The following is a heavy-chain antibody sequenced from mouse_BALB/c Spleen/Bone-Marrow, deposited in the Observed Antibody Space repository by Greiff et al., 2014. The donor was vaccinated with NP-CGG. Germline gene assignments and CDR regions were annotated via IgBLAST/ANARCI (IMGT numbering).Heavy chain of an antibody. CDR3: TLALVTALAY. V-gene: IGHV14-4*02. Sequence: VQLQQSGVELVRSGVSVWFACKASGFNMNYYYIQWVKQRPELGLEWIGWIDPENGDIVIDPKLQGKATMTADTSSNTAYLQLNSLSSETAAVYYYTLALVTALAYWSKCTWVTVSA. CDR2: IDPENGDI. CDR1: GFNMNYYY. J-gene: IGHJ3*01. D-gene: IGHD2-12*01.